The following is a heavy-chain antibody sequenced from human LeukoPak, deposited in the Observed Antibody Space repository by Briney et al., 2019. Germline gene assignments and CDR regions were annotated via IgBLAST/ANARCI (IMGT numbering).Heavy chain of an antibody. V-gene: IGHV3-7*01. CDR3: ARDRLNGYYTAYYFDY. J-gene: IGHJ4*02. Sequence: GGSLRLSCAASGFTFSSYWMSWVRQAPGKGLEWVANIKQDGSEKYYVDSVKGRFTISRDNAKNSLYLQMNSLRAEDTAVYYCARDRLNGYYTAYYFDYWGQGTLVTVSS. D-gene: IGHD1-26*01. CDR1: GFTFSSYW. CDR2: IKQDGSEK.